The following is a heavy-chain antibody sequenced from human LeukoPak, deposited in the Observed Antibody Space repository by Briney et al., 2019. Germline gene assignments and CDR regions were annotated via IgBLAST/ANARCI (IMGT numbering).Heavy chain of an antibody. Sequence: ASVKVSCKASGYTFTSYYMHWVRQAPGQGLEWMGIINLSGGSTSYAQKFQGRVTITRNTSIGTAYMDLSSLRSEDTAVYYCARYSSSSFDYWGQRTLVTVSS. V-gene: IGHV1-46*01. D-gene: IGHD6-6*01. CDR2: INLSGGST. J-gene: IGHJ4*02. CDR1: GYTFTSYY. CDR3: ARYSSSSFDY.